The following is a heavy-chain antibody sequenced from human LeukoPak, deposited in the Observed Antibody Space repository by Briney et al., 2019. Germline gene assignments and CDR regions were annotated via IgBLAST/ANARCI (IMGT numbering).Heavy chain of an antibody. CDR1: GFTFSSYA. CDR3: ATEEAIVVVPAAIQGEDY. CDR2: ISGSGGST. Sequence: GGSLRLSCAASGFTFSSYAMSWVRQAPGKGLEWVSAISGSGGSTYYADSAKGRFTISRDNSKNTLYLQMNSLRAEDTAVYYCATEEAIVVVPAAIQGEDYWGQGTLVTVSS. J-gene: IGHJ4*02. V-gene: IGHV3-23*01. D-gene: IGHD2-2*02.